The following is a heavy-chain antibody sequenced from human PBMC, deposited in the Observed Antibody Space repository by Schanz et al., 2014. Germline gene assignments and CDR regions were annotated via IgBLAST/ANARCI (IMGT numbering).Heavy chain of an antibody. V-gene: IGHV3-11*05. CDR3: AREQIMAAAGLVDY. Sequence: VQLVESGGGLVKPGGSLRLSCAASGFTFSDYYMSWIRQAPGKGLEWVSSISSSSSYIYYADSVKGRFTISRDNAKNTLYLQMNSLRAEDTAVYYCAREQIMAAAGLVDYWGHGTLVTVSS. J-gene: IGHJ4*01. D-gene: IGHD6-13*01. CDR1: GFTFSDYY. CDR2: ISSSSSYI.